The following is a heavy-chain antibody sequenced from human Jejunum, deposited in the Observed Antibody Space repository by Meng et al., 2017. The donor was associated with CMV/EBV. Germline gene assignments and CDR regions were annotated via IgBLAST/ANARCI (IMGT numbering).Heavy chain of an antibody. D-gene: IGHD2-21*01. V-gene: IGHV4-59*13. Sequence: CTVSGGSISGNYWSWIRQPPGKGLEWIGYIYCSGSTKYNPSLKSRVTMSVDTSKSQFSLKVTSVTAADTAMYYCARDTYYYGMDVWGQGTTVTVSS. CDR2: IYCSGST. CDR3: ARDTYYYGMDV. J-gene: IGHJ6*02. CDR1: GGSISGNY.